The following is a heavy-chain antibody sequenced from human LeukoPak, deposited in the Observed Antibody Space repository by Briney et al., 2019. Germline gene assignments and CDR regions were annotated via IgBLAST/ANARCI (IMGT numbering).Heavy chain of an antibody. CDR1: GFTFGSHA. Sequence: GGSLRLPCEASGFTFGSHAMYWVHQAPGKGLEWVAGIFGSGGSPHYADSVKGRFTISRDNPRNTVYLQINSLRDDDTAVYYCGKTTVGYSSGQKPAWPVDFWGQGTLVTVSS. CDR2: IFGSGGSP. V-gene: IGHV3-23*01. CDR3: GKTTVGYSSGQKPAWPVDF. D-gene: IGHD5-18*01. J-gene: IGHJ4*02.